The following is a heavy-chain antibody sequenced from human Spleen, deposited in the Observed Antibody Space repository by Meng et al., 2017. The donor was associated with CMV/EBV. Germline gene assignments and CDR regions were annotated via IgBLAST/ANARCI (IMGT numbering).Heavy chain of an antibody. Sequence: SETLSLTCTVSGGSISSVAYYWSWVRQHPGKGLEWIGYIYYSGDTYHNPSLKSRITMSIDTSKNQFSLKLSSVTAADTAVYYCASYRHIDSLRLDNREYFDCWGQGTLVTVSS. J-gene: IGHJ4*02. CDR1: GGSISSVAYY. D-gene: IGHD5-12*01. CDR3: ASYRHIDSLRLDNREYFDC. V-gene: IGHV4-31*03. CDR2: IYYSGDT.